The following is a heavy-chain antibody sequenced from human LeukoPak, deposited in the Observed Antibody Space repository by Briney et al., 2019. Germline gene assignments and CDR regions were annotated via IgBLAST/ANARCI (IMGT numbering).Heavy chain of an antibody. Sequence: PSETLSLTCAVYGGSFSGYYWSWIRQPPGKGLEWIGEINHSGSTNYNPSLKSRVTISVDTSKNQFSLKLSSVTAADTAVYYCARSLLLWFGEPHNWFDPWGQGTLVTVSS. CDR3: ARSLLLWFGEPHNWFDP. D-gene: IGHD3-10*01. CDR2: INHSGST. V-gene: IGHV4-34*01. CDR1: GGSFSGYY. J-gene: IGHJ5*02.